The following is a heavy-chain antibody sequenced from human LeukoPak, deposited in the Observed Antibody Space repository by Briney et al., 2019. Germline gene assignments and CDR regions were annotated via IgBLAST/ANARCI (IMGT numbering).Heavy chain of an antibody. V-gene: IGHV1-3*01. CDR3: ARVRITMVRGVIGYGAFDI. Sequence: ASVKVSCKASGYTFTSYAMHWVRQAPGQRLEWMGWINACNGNTKYSQKFQGRVTITRDTSASTAYMELSSLRSEDTAVYYCARVRITMVRGVIGYGAFDIWGQGTMVTVSS. CDR1: GYTFTSYA. J-gene: IGHJ3*02. D-gene: IGHD3-10*01. CDR2: INACNGNT.